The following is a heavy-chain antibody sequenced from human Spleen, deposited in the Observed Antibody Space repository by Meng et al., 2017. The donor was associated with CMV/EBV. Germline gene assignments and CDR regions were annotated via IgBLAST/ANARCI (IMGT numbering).Heavy chain of an antibody. CDR3: ARTTEDRFDY. D-gene: IGHD4-17*01. V-gene: IGHV3-23*03. CDR2: IYSGGSST. Sequence: LSCAASGFTVSGYAMSWVRQAPGQGLEWVSVIYSGGSSTYYADSVKGRFTISRDNSKNTLYLQMNSLRAEDTAVYCCARTTEDRFDYWGQGTLVTVSS. J-gene: IGHJ4*02. CDR1: GFTVSGYA.